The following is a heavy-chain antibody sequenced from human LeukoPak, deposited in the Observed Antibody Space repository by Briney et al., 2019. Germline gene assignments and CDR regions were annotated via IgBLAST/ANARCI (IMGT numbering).Heavy chain of an antibody. Sequence: PSETLSLTCTVSGGSISSYFWSWIRQPAGKGLEWIGRFYTSGTNYNPSLQSRVTMSVDTSKNQFSLRLSSVTAADTAVYYCARALSSSSGYFDYWGQGTLITVSS. CDR3: ARALSSSSGYFDY. J-gene: IGHJ4*02. CDR2: FYTSGT. CDR1: GGSISSYF. D-gene: IGHD6-25*01. V-gene: IGHV4-4*07.